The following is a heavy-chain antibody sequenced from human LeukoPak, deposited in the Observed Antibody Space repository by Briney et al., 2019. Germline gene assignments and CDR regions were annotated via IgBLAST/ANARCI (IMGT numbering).Heavy chain of an antibody. J-gene: IGHJ4*02. CDR3: AKRGSSGYLHY. V-gene: IGHV4-59*08. Sequence: PSETLSLTCTVSGDSLSTDFWSWIRQPPGKGLEWIGYVYHSGTTNYNPSLKSRVTISEDTSKNQFSLKLSSVTAADTAVYYCAKRGSSGYLHYWGQGILVTVSS. CDR1: GDSLSTDF. CDR2: VYHSGTT. D-gene: IGHD3-10*01.